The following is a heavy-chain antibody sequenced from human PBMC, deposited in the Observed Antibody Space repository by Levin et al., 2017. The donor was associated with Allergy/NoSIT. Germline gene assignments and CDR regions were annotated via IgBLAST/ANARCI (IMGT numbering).Heavy chain of an antibody. Sequence: ASVKVSCAASGFTFSSYAMSWVRQAPGKGLEWVSAISGSGGSTYYADSVKGRFTISRDNSKNTLYLQMNSLRAEDTAVYYCAKDPSYGPFGDDYWGQGTLVTVSS. CDR3: AKDPSYGPFGDDY. CDR1: GFTFSSYA. J-gene: IGHJ4*02. CDR2: ISGSGGST. D-gene: IGHD5-18*01. V-gene: IGHV3-23*01.